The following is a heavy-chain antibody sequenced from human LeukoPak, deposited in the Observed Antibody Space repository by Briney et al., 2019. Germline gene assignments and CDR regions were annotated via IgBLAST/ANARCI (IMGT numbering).Heavy chain of an antibody. D-gene: IGHD3-3*01. Sequence: ASVKVSCKASGYTFTNSAIHWVRQAPGQRLEWMGWINPGNGNTKYSPKFQYRVTITRDTSASTAYMELISLTSEDTAVYYCARGFWSGYSQVDIWGQGTMVTVSS. CDR3: ARGFWSGYSQVDI. J-gene: IGHJ3*02. CDR1: GYTFTNSA. V-gene: IGHV1-3*01. CDR2: INPGNGNT.